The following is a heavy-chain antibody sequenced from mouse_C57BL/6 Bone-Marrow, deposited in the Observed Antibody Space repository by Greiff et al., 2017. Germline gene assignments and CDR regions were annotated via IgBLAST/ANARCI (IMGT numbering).Heavy chain of an antibody. CDR1: GYTFTSYW. D-gene: IGHD1-1*01. V-gene: IGHV1-7*01. J-gene: IGHJ3*01. Sequence: VQVVESGAELAKPGASVKLSCKASGYTFTSYWMHWVKQRPGQGLEWIGYSNPSSGYTKYNQKFKDKATLTADKYSSTAYMQLSSLTYEDSAVYDCARGWDYSLFAYWGQGTLVTVSA. CDR3: ARGWDYSLFAY. CDR2: SNPSSGYT.